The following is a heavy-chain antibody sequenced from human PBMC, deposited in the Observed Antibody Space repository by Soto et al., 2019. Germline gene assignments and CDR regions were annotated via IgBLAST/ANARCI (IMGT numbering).Heavy chain of an antibody. D-gene: IGHD5-12*01. Sequence: APMKGPCKASCYPFTRSGISWARPAPAQWPGWMGWISSYDGDTNYAQTFQGRVTMTTDISTSTAYMELRSLRSDDTAVYYCAREGVAPYYYYGMDIWGQGTPVTVSS. J-gene: IGHJ6*02. CDR2: ISSYDGDT. CDR1: CYPFTRSG. CDR3: AREGVAPYYYYGMDI. V-gene: IGHV1-18*01.